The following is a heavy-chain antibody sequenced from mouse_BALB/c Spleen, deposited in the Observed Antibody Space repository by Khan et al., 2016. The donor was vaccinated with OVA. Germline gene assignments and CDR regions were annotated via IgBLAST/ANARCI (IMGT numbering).Heavy chain of an antibody. CDR3: ARRYYYSHWYFDV. V-gene: IGHV3-2*02. D-gene: IGHD1-1*01. CDR2: ISYSGSA. CDR1: GYSITSDYA. J-gene: IGHJ1*01. Sequence: EVQLQESGPGLVKPSQSLSLTCTVTGYSITSDYAWNWIRQFPGNKLEWMGYISYSGSANYNPSLKSRISITRDTSENQFFLQLNSVTTEDTATYYCARRYYYSHWYFDVWGAGTTVTVSS.